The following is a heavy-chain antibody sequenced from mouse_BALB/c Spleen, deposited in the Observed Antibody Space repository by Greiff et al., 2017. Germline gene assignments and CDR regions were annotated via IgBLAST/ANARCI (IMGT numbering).Heavy chain of an antibody. CDR3: ARSDYGSSYYYAMDY. V-gene: IGHV1-87*01. CDR1: GYTFTSYW. J-gene: IGHJ4*01. Sequence: QVQLQQSGAELARPGASVKLSCKASGYTFTSYWMQWVKQRPGQGLEWIGAIYPGDGDTRYTQKFKGKATLTADKSSSTAYMQLSSLASEDSAVYYCARSDYGSSYYYAMDYWGQGTSVTVAS. D-gene: IGHD1-1*01. CDR2: IYPGDGDT.